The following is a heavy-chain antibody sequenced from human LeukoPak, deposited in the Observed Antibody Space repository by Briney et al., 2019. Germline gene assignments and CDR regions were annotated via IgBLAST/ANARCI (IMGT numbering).Heavy chain of an antibody. V-gene: IGHV1-46*01. D-gene: IGHD2-15*01. J-gene: IGHJ5*02. Sequence: ASVKVYCKASGYTFTSHYMHWVRQAPGQGLEWMGIINPSGGSTSYAQKFQGRVTMTRDTSTSTVYMELSSLRSEDTAVYYCARASAVVAGWFDPWGQGTLVTVSS. CDR3: ARASAVVAGWFDP. CDR1: GYTFTSHY. CDR2: INPSGGST.